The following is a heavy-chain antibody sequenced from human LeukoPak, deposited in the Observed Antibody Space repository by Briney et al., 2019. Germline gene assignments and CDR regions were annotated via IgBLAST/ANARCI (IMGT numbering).Heavy chain of an antibody. V-gene: IGHV4-59*01. CDR2: IYYSGST. J-gene: IGHJ6*02. Sequence: TSETLSLTCTVSGGSISSYYWSWIRQPPGKGLEWIGYIYYSGSTNYNPSLKSRVTISVDTSKNQFSLKLSSVTAADTAVYYCARAQMKFDWLFSYDMDVWGQGTTVTVSS. CDR1: GGSISSYY. CDR3: ARAQMKFDWLFSYDMDV. D-gene: IGHD3-9*01.